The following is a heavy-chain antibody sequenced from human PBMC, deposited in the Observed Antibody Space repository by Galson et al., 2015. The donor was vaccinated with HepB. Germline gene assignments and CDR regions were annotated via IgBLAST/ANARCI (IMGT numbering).Heavy chain of an antibody. CDR3: AKEYVNYAFDI. V-gene: IGHV3-9*01. Sequence: SLRLSCAASGFTFDDYAMHWVRQAPGKGLEWVSGISWNSGSIGYADSVKGRFTISRDNAKNSLYLQMNSLRAEDTALYYCAKEYVNYAFDIWGQGTMVTVSS. CDR2: ISWNSGSI. CDR1: GFTFDDYA. J-gene: IGHJ3*02. D-gene: IGHD5-24*01.